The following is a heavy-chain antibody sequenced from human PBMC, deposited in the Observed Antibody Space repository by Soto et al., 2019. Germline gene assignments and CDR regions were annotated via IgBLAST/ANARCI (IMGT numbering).Heavy chain of an antibody. CDR3: TLETINALAGQ. V-gene: IGHV3-23*01. CDR2: ISGSALKT. J-gene: IGHJ4*02. CDR1: GFTFINYA. Sequence: PGGSLRLSCAASGFTFINYAMSWVRQAPGKGPEWVSAISGSALKTYYAESVRGRFTISRDNSKSTLYLQMNSLRAEDTAVYYCTLETINALAGQWGQGTLVTVSS. D-gene: IGHD6-19*01.